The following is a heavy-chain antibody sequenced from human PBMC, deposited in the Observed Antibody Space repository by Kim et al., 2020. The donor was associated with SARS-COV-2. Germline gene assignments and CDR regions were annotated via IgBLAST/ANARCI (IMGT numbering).Heavy chain of an antibody. CDR3: AREPYYYDSSGYYRFDYYGMDV. CDR2: ISSSSSTI. V-gene: IGHV3-48*04. Sequence: GGSLRLSCAASGFTFSSYSMNWVRQAPGKGLEWVSYISSSSSTIYYADSVKGRFTISRDNAKNSLYLQMNSLRAEDTAVYYCAREPYYYDSSGYYRFDYYGMDVWGQGTTVTVSS. CDR1: GFTFSSYS. J-gene: IGHJ6*02. D-gene: IGHD3-22*01.